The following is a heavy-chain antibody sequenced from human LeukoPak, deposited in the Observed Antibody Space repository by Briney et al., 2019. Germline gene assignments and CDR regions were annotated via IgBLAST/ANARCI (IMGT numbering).Heavy chain of an antibody. D-gene: IGHD1-26*01. CDR3: ARLSGTYSRGGDN. J-gene: IGHJ4*02. V-gene: IGHV3-11*01. CDR2: ISGSGYPI. Sequence: GGSLRLSCAASGFTFSDYHMSWIRQAPGKGLEWISHISGSGYPIYHGDCVKGRFTISRDNAKNSLYLQMNNLRAEDTAVYYCARLSGTYSRGGDNWGQGTLVTVSS. CDR1: GFTFSDYH.